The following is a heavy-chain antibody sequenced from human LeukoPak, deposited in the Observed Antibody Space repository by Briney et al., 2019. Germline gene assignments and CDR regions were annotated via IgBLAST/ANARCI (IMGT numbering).Heavy chain of an antibody. CDR2: ISYDGSNE. CDR3: VSFYETY. J-gene: IGHJ4*02. Sequence: GGSLRLSCAASGFTFSSHAVHWVRQAPGKGLEWVAVISYDGSNEYYADSVKGRFTISKDNAKNTVYLQMNNLRAEDTAVYYCVSFYETYWGRGTLVTVSS. CDR1: GFTFSSHA. V-gene: IGHV3-30*04. D-gene: IGHD2-2*01.